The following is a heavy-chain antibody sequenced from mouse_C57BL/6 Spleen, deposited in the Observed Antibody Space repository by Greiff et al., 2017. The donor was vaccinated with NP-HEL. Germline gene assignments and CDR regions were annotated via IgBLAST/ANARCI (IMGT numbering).Heavy chain of an antibody. D-gene: IGHD2-4*01. CDR2: IYPGSGST. Sequence: QVQLQQPGAELVKPGASVKMSCKASGYTFTSYWITWVKQRPGQGLEWIGDIYPGSGSTNYNEKFKSKATLTVDTSSSTAYMELRSLTSEDSAVYYCARGERLRAMDYWGQGTSVTVSS. CDR3: ARGERLRAMDY. V-gene: IGHV1-55*01. J-gene: IGHJ4*01. CDR1: GYTFTSYW.